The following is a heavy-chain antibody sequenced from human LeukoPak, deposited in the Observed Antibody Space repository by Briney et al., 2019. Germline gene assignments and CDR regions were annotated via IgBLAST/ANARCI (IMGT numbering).Heavy chain of an antibody. CDR2: ILTSDGNP. J-gene: IGHJ4*02. Sequence: PGGSLRLSCAASGFTFTTYAMNWVRQAPGKGLEWISSILTSDGNPYFADSVKGRFTISRDNSKNTVDLQMNSLRAEDTAVYYCARTSGWYPYFDYWGQGTLVTVSS. CDR1: GFTFTTYA. V-gene: IGHV3-23*01. CDR3: ARTSGWYPYFDY. D-gene: IGHD6-19*01.